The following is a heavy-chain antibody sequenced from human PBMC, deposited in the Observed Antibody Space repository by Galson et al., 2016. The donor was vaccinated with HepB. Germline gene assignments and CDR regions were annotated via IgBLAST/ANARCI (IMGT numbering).Heavy chain of an antibody. V-gene: IGHV3-23*01. CDR2: ISGSGTST. J-gene: IGHJ4*02. Sequence: SLRLSCAASGFTFSSYAMNWVRQAPGKGLEWVSVISGSGTSTYYADSVKGRFTISRDNSKNTLYLRMNSLRAEDTAVYYCASDRYYVINSWGQGTLVTVSS. CDR3: ASDRYYVINS. CDR1: GFTFSSYA. D-gene: IGHD3-10*02.